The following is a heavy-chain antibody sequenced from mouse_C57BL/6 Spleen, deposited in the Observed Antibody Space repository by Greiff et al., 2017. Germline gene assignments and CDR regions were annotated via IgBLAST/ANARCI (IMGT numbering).Heavy chain of an antibody. CDR3: FLTEEAP. J-gene: IGHJ3*02. CDR2: IHPNSGST. Sequence: VQLQQPGAELVKPGASVKLSCKASGFTFTSYWMHWVKQRPGQGLEWIGMIHPNSGSTNYKEKFKSKATLTVDKSSSTAYMQLSSLTSEDSAVYFGFLTEEAPWGQGALVTVSA. D-gene: IGHD1-1*01. V-gene: IGHV1-64*01. CDR1: GFTFTSYW.